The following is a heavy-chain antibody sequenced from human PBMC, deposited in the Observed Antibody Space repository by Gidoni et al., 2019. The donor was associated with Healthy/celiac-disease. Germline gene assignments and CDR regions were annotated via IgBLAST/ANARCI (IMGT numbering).Heavy chain of an antibody. V-gene: IGHV3-66*02. D-gene: IGHD6-13*01. CDR3: AREIAAAGTEYFDY. CDR2: IYSGGST. CDR1: GFTVSSNY. Sequence: EVQLVESGGGLVQPGGSLRLSCAASGFTVSSNYMSWVRQAPGKGLEWVSVIYSGGSTYYADSVKGRFTISRDNSKNTLYLQMNSLRAEDTAVYYCAREIAAAGTEYFDYWGQGTLVTVSS. J-gene: IGHJ4*02.